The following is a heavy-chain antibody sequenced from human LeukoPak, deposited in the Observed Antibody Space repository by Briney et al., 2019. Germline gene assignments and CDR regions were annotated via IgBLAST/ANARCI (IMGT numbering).Heavy chain of an antibody. CDR2: ISWDGVST. J-gene: IGHJ6*03. Sequence: GGSLRLSCAASGFIFDDYAMHWVRQAPGKGLEWVSHISWDGVSTAYADSVKGRFTISRDNSKNPLYLQMNRLGAEDTALYYCGRTYHSVYFVDVWGKGTTVTVSS. CDR3: GRTYHSVYFVDV. CDR1: GFIFDDYA. V-gene: IGHV3-43D*03.